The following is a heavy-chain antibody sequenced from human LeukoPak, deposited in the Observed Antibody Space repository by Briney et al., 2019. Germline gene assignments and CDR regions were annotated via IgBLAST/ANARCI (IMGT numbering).Heavy chain of an antibody. V-gene: IGHV4-34*01. D-gene: IGHD3-22*01. CDR3: ARHIRWLLLGYFDY. CDR2: INHSGST. CDR1: GGSFSGYY. Sequence: SETLSLTCAVYGGSFSGYYWSWIRQPPGKGLEWIGEINHSGSTNYNPSPKSRVTISVDTSKNQFSLKLSSVTAADTAVYYCARHIRWLLLGYFDYWGQGTLVTVSS. J-gene: IGHJ4*02.